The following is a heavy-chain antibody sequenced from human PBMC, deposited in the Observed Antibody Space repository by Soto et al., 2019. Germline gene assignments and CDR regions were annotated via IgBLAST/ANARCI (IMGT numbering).Heavy chain of an antibody. V-gene: IGHV4-34*01. CDR1: GGSFSGYY. CDR2: INHSGST. D-gene: IGHD4-17*01. CDR3: ARAVDYGDYFDY. J-gene: IGHJ4*02. Sequence: SETLSLTCAVYGGSFSGYYWSWIRQPLGKGLEWIGEINHSGSTNYNPSLKSRVTISVDTSKTQFSLKLSSVTAADTAVYCCARAVDYGDYFDYWGQGTLVTVSS.